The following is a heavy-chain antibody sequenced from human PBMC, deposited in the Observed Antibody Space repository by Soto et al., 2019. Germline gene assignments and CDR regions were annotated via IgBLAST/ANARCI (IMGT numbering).Heavy chain of an antibody. CDR3: ARDRGSGDFDY. Sequence: ESGGGVVQPGRSLRLSCAASGFTFSSYGMHWVRQAPGKGLEWVAVIWYDGSNKYYADSVKGRFTISRDNSKNTLYLQMNSLRAEDTAVYYCARDRGSGDFDYWGQGTLVTVSS. CDR1: GFTFSSYG. D-gene: IGHD1-26*01. V-gene: IGHV3-33*01. J-gene: IGHJ4*02. CDR2: IWYDGSNK.